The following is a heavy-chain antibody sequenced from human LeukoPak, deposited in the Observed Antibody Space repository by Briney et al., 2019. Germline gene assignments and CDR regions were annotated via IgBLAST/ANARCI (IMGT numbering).Heavy chain of an antibody. J-gene: IGHJ4*02. V-gene: IGHV4-59*01. Sequence: SETLSPTCTVSGGSISSYYWSWIRQPPGKGLEWIGYIYYSGSTNYNPSLKSRVTISVDTSKNQFSLRLSSVTAADTAVYYCARVTGYMIEDYFDYWGQGTLVTVSS. CDR1: GGSISSYY. CDR2: IYYSGST. CDR3: ARVTGYMIEDYFDY. D-gene: IGHD3-22*01.